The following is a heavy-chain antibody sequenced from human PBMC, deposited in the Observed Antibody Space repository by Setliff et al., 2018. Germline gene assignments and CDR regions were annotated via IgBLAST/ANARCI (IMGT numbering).Heavy chain of an antibody. J-gene: IGHJ3*02. CDR3: ARDVFPYHYEGAFDI. CDR2: INPSSGRT. CDR1: GYTFTSHY. Sequence: ASVKVSCKASGYTFTSHYMHWVRQAPGPGLEWMGTINPSSGRTSYAQKFQRRVTMTRDTSTSTVYMDMSSLRSEDTAVYYCARDVFPYHYEGAFDIWGQGTMVTVSS. V-gene: IGHV1-46*01. D-gene: IGHD3-22*01.